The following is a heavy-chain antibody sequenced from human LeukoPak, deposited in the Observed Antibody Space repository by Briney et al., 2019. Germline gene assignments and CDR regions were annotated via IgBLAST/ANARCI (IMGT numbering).Heavy chain of an antibody. J-gene: IGHJ4*02. D-gene: IGHD2-15*01. Sequence: PGGSLRLSCAASRFTFSSYSMNWVRQAPGKGLEWVATIKHDGSEDYYLDSVKGRFTISRDNVKSSMWLQMSSLRAEDTAVYYCGRDQTPFYWGQGSLVTVSS. V-gene: IGHV3-7*01. CDR3: GRDQTPFY. CDR1: RFTFSSYS. CDR2: IKHDGSED.